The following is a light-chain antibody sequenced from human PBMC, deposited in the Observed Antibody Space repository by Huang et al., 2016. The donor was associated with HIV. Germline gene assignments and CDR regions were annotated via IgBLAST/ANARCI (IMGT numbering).Light chain of an antibody. J-gene: IGKJ2*01. CDR3: QQYNNWPYT. V-gene: IGKV3-15*01. CDR1: QSVGSK. Sequence: DTVMTQTPATLSVSPGARATLSCRASQSVGSKLAWFQQKPGQAPRLLIHGAPTRATGIPARFSGSGSGTEFTLTISILQSEDFAFYYCQQYNNWPYTFGQGTKLEIK. CDR2: GAP.